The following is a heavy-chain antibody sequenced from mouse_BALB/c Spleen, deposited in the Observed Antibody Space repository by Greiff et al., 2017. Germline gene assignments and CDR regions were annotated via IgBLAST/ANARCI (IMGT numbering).Heavy chain of an antibody. J-gene: IGHJ4*01. CDR3: ARCYRYGRGYAMDY. D-gene: IGHD2-14*01. Sequence: QVQLQQPGAELVKPGAPVKLSCKASGYTFTSYWMNWVKQRPGRGLEWIGRIDPSDSETHYNQKFKDKATLTVDKSSSTAYIQLSSLTSEDSAVYYCARCYRYGRGYAMDYWGQGTSVTVSS. CDR1: GYTFTSYW. CDR2: IDPSDSET. V-gene: IGHV1-69*02.